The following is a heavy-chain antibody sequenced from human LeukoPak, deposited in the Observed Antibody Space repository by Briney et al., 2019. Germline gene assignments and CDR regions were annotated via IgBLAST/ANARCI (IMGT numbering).Heavy chain of an antibody. J-gene: IGHJ4*02. CDR1: GGSITSYY. CDR3: ARRGTNGVSLDY. Sequence: SETLSLTCTVSGGSITSYYWSWIRQPPGKGLEWIGYISYTGSTNYNPSLKSRVTISLDTSKNQFSLKLSSVTAADTAVYYCARRGTNGVSLDYWGQGTLVTVSS. D-gene: IGHD2-8*01. CDR2: ISYTGST. V-gene: IGHV4-59*08.